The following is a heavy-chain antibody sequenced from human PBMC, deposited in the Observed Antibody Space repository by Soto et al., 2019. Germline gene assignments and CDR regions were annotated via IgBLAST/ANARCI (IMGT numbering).Heavy chain of an antibody. CDR1: GFTFSSYA. CDR2: ISYDGSNK. J-gene: IGHJ6*02. D-gene: IGHD4-4*01. Sequence: GGFLRLSCAASGFTFSSYAMHWVRQAPGKGLEWVAVISYDGSNKYYADSVKGRFTISRDNSKNTLYLQMNSLRAEDTAVYYCARELQSYYYYGMDVWGQGTTVTVSS. CDR3: ARELQSYYYYGMDV. V-gene: IGHV3-30-3*01.